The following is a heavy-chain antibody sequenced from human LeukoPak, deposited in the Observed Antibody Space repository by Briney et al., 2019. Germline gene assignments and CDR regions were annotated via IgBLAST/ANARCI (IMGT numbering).Heavy chain of an antibody. CDR2: IWYDGSNK. J-gene: IGHJ4*02. Sequence: GGSLRLSCAASGFTFSSYSMTWVRQTPGKGLEWVAVIWYDGSNKYYADSVKGRFTISRDNSKNTLYLQMNSLRAEDTAVYYCVRGRATYYFDYWGQGTLVTVSS. CDR3: VRGRATYYFDY. V-gene: IGHV3-33*08. CDR1: GFTFSSYS.